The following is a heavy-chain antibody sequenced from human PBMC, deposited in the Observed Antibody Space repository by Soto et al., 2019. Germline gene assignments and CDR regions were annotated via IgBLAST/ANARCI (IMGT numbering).Heavy chain of an antibody. D-gene: IGHD5-12*01. CDR1: GFTFSDHY. CDR3: ARGGYSGYDWDNYFDY. J-gene: IGHJ4*02. V-gene: IGHV3-72*01. CDR2: TRNKANSYTT. Sequence: GGSLRLSCAASGFTFSDHYMDWVRQAPGKGLEWVGRTRNKANSYTTEYAASVKGRFTISRDDSKNSLYLQMNSLKTEDTAVYYCARGGYSGYDWDNYFDYWGQGTLVTVSS.